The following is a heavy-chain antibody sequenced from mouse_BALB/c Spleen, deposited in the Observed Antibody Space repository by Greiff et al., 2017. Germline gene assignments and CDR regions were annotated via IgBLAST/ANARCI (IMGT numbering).Heavy chain of an antibody. Sequence: EVKVIESGGGLVQPGGSLKLSCAASGFDFSRYWMSWVRQAPGKGLEWIGEINPDSSTINYTPSLKDKFIISRDNAKNTLYLQMSKVRSEDTALYYCARPYDYDGAWFAYWGQGTLVTVSA. D-gene: IGHD2-4*01. CDR1: GFDFSRYW. J-gene: IGHJ3*01. CDR3: ARPYDYDGAWFAY. CDR2: INPDSSTI. V-gene: IGHV4-1*02.